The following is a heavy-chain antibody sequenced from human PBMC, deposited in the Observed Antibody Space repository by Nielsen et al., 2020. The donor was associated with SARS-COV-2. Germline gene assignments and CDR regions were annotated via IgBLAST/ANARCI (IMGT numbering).Heavy chain of an antibody. V-gene: IGHV1-46*01. J-gene: IGHJ6*02. CDR2: INPSGGST. D-gene: IGHD2-2*01. Sequence: ASVKVSCKASGYTFTSYYMHWVRQAPGQGLEWMGIINPSGGSTSYAQKFQGRVTMTRDTSTSTVYMELSSLRSEDTAVYYCARGGSSYCSSTSCYYYYGMDVWGQGTTVTVSS. CDR3: ARGGSSYCSSTSCYYYYGMDV. CDR1: GYTFTSYY.